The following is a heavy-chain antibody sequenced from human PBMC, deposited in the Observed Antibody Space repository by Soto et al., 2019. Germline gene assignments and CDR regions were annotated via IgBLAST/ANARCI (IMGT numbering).Heavy chain of an antibody. J-gene: IGHJ2*01. Sequence: QVQLVQSGAEVKKPGSSVKVSCKASGGTFSSYAISWVRQAPGQGLEWMGGIIPIFGTANYAQKFQGRVPVTADEYTSRAYREVSSLRSEDKAVYYGASYVQQLVYVEYFDLWGRGTLVTVSS. D-gene: IGHD6-13*01. V-gene: IGHV1-69*01. CDR3: ASYVQQLVYVEYFDL. CDR1: GGTFSSYA. CDR2: IIPIFGTA.